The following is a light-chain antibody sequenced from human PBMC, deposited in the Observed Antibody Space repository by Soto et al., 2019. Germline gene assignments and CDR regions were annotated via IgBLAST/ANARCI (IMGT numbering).Light chain of an antibody. CDR3: QQCNNWPLT. CDR1: QSVRSN. CDR2: DAS. Sequence: EIVMTQSPATLSLSPGERATLSCRASQSVRSNLAWYQQTPGQAPRLLIYDASTRATGVPARFSGSGSGTEFTLTISSLQSEDFAVYYCQQCNNWPLTFGGGTKVESK. V-gene: IGKV3-15*01. J-gene: IGKJ4*01.